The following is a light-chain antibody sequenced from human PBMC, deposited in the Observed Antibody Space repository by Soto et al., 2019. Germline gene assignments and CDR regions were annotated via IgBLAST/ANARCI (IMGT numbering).Light chain of an antibody. CDR2: DVR. Sequence: QSALTQPASVSGSPGQSITISCTGTSSDVGRYSYVSRYQQHPGKAPKVMIYDVRNRPSGVSNRFSGSKSGNTASLTISGLQAEDEADYYCSSYARNSTLVFGSGTKVTVL. CDR3: SSYARNSTLV. CDR1: SSDVGRYSY. J-gene: IGLJ1*01. V-gene: IGLV2-14*01.